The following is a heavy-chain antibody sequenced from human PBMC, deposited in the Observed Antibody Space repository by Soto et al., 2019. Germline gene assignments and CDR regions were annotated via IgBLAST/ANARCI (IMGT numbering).Heavy chain of an antibody. J-gene: IGHJ6*02. CDR2: INPNSGGT. V-gene: IGHV1-2*04. CDR3: AREAPSYGSYGMDV. D-gene: IGHD5-18*01. CDR1: GYTFTGYY. Sequence: GASVKVSCKASGYTFTGYYMHWVRQAPGQGLEWVGWINPNSGGTNYAQKFQGWVTMTRDTSISTAYMELSRLRSDDTAVYYCAREAPSYGSYGMDVWGQGTTVTVSS.